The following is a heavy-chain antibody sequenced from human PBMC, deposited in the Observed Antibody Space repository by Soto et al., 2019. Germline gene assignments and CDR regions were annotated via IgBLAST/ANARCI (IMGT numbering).Heavy chain of an antibody. D-gene: IGHD3-3*01. J-gene: IGHJ6*02. CDR2: XXYVGSNK. V-gene: IGHV3-30*02. CDR1: GFTFSSYG. Sequence: VGSLRLSCAASGFTFSSYGMHWVRQXXGKGXXXXXXXXYVGSNKNYADSVKGRFTISRDNSKNTLYLQMNSLRAEDTAVYYCAKDWYYDFWSGYWGGSGYYYYGMDVWGQGTTVTVSS. CDR3: AKDWYYDFWSGYWGGSGYYYYGMDV.